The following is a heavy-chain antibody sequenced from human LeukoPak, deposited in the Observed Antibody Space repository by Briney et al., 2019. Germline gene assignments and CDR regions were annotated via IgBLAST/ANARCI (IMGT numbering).Heavy chain of an antibody. J-gene: IGHJ4*02. CDR1: GFIFSAYS. D-gene: IGHD2-2*01. V-gene: IGHV3-48*01. CDR3: ASGRYCSGTNCSPGGVSDY. Sequence: GGSLRLSCAGSGFIFSAYSMNWVRQDPGKGLEWVSYIDFSGSIIYYADSVKGRFTISRDNAKNSLYLQMNSLRAEDTAVYYCASGRYCSGTNCSPGGVSDYWGQGTLVT. CDR2: IDFSGSII.